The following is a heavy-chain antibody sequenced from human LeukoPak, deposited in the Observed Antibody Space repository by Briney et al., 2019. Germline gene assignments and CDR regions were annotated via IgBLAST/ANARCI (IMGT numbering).Heavy chain of an antibody. J-gene: IGHJ5*02. CDR1: GYTFTGYG. Sequence: ASVKVSCKASGYTFTGYGISWVRQAPGQGLEWMGWINPNSGGTNYAQKFQGRVTMTRDTSISTAYMELSRLRSDDTAVYYCARTPKYSSSWYGAGGAFDPWGQGTLVTVSS. V-gene: IGHV1-2*02. CDR3: ARTPKYSSSWYGAGGAFDP. CDR2: INPNSGGT. D-gene: IGHD6-13*01.